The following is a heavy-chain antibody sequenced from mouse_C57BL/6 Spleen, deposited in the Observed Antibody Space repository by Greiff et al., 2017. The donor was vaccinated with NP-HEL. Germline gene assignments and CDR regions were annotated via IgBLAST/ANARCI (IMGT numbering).Heavy chain of an antibody. J-gene: IGHJ3*01. CDR1: GFTFSDYG. D-gene: IGHD3-3*01. V-gene: IGHV5-17*01. CDR2: ISSGSSTI. CDR3: AREGTLAY. Sequence: EVKLQESGGGLVKPGGYLTLSCAASGFTFSDYGMHWVRQAPEKGLEWVAYISSGSSTIYYADTVKGRFTISRDNAKNTLFLQMTSLRSEDTAMYYCAREGTLAYWGQGTLVTVSA.